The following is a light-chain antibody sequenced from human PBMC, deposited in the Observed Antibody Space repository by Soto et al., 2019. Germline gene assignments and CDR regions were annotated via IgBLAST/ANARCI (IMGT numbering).Light chain of an antibody. Sequence: IQLTQSPSSLSASVGDRVTITCRASQGISSYLAWYQQKPGKAPKLLIYAASTLQSGVPSRFSGSGSGTDFTLTISSMQAEDFATYYCHQLNSYPPTFGGGTKVEIK. V-gene: IGKV1-9*01. CDR2: AAS. J-gene: IGKJ4*01. CDR3: HQLNSYPPT. CDR1: QGISSY.